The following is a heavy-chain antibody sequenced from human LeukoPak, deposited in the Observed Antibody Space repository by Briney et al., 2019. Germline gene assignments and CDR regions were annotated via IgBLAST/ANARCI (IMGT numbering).Heavy chain of an antibody. V-gene: IGHV3-23*01. CDR2: ISGSSGSI. CDR1: GFSFSVSA. D-gene: IGHD2-21*01. Sequence: GGSLRLSCAASGFSFSVSAMSWVRQAPGNGPEWVSSISGSSGSIYYAESVRGRFTISRDNSKNTLYLQMNSLRAEDTALYYCAYDKKAYVFGLFVFWGQGTLVTVSS. CDR3: AYDKKAYVFGLFVF. J-gene: IGHJ4*02.